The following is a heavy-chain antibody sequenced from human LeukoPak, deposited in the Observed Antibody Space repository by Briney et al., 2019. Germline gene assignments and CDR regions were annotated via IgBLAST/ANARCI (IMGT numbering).Heavy chain of an antibody. CDR1: GDSVSSSNYY. Sequence: SETLSLTCTVFGDSVSSSNYYWAWFRQPPGKGLDWIGSLYYDGRTYYSPSLESRVTVSVDTSKNQFALKLTSVTAADTAVYYCARQTPGKLRYFDWLPTGLNWFDPWGQGTLVTVSS. J-gene: IGHJ5*02. CDR3: ARQTPGKLRYFDWLPTGLNWFDP. D-gene: IGHD3-9*01. CDR2: LYYDGRT. V-gene: IGHV4-39*01.